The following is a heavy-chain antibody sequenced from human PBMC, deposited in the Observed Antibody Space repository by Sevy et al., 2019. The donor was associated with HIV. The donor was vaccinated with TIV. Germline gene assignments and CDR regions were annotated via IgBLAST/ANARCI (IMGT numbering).Heavy chain of an antibody. D-gene: IGHD2-8*01. CDR1: GYTFTDYY. CDR2: INPKSGGT. V-gene: IGHV1-2*06. Sequence: ASVKVSCKASGYTFTDYYMFWVRQAPGQGLEWMGRINPKSGGTHYAQKFQGRVTMTRDTSITTAYMELSRLTSDDTAVFYCARGGGEGKMDDAFDIWGQGTMVTVSS. CDR3: ARGGGEGKMDDAFDI. J-gene: IGHJ3*02.